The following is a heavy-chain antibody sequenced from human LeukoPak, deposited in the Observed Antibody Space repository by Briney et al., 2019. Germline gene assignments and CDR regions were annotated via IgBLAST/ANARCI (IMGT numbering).Heavy chain of an antibody. CDR3: ARVELLSYYFDY. CDR1: GFTFSTYS. J-gene: IGHJ4*02. D-gene: IGHD3-10*01. V-gene: IGHV3-21*04. CDR2: ITSSNNYI. Sequence: GGSLRLSCAGSGFTFSTYSMNWVRQAPGKGLEWVSSITSSNNYIYYADSMKGRFTISRDNAKNSLYLQMNSLRAEDTAVYYCARVELLSYYFDYWGQGTLVTVSS.